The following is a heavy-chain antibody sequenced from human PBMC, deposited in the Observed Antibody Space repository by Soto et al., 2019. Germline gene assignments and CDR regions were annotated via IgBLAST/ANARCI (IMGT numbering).Heavy chain of an antibody. CDR3: ARDPPVAGISFDY. CDR1: GFTFSSYE. Sequence: GGSLRLSCAASGFTFSSYEMNWVRQAPGKGLEWVSYISSSGSTIYYADSVKGRFTISRDNAKNSLYLQMNSLRAEDTAVYYCARDPPVAGISFDYWGQGTLVTVSS. D-gene: IGHD6-19*01. V-gene: IGHV3-48*03. J-gene: IGHJ4*02. CDR2: ISSSGSTI.